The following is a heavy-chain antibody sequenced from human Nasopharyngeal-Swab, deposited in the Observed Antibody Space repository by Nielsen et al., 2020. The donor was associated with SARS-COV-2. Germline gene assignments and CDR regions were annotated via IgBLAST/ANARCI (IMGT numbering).Heavy chain of an antibody. CDR3: AKGGSAEWLAFSYYGMDV. D-gene: IGHD6-19*01. V-gene: IGHV3-23*01. CDR1: GFTFSSYA. Sequence: GESLTISCAASGFTFSSYAMSWVRQAPGKGLELVSAISGSGGSTYYADSVKGRFTISRDNSKNTLYLQMNSLRAEDTAVYYCAKGGSAEWLAFSYYGMDVWGQGTTVTVSS. J-gene: IGHJ6*02. CDR2: ISGSGGST.